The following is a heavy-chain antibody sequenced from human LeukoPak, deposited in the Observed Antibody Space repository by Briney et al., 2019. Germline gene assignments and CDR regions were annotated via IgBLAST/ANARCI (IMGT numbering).Heavy chain of an antibody. CDR3: ARDPMYNGGNSGAFDF. CDR2: ISGNGAT. D-gene: IGHD4-23*01. J-gene: IGHJ3*01. V-gene: IGHV3-11*01. Sequence: GGSLRLSCAASGFTFSDHFMTWIRKAPGKGLEWISYISGNGATYYADSVKGRFTISRDNAQNSVWLQMNSLRAEDTAVYYCARDPMYNGGNSGAFDFWGQGTLVTVSS. CDR1: GFTFSDHF.